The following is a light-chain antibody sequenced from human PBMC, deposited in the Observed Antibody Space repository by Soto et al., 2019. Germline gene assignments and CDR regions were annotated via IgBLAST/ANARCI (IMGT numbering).Light chain of an antibody. Sequence: EIVLTQSPGTLSLSPGERATLSCRASQSVSDYLAWYQQKPGQAPRLLIYDSSTRATGIPARFSGSGSGTDFTLTISNLEPEDFAVYYCQQRSNWPPIPFGQGTRLEIK. V-gene: IGKV3-11*01. CDR3: QQRSNWPPIP. CDR1: QSVSDY. J-gene: IGKJ5*01. CDR2: DSS.